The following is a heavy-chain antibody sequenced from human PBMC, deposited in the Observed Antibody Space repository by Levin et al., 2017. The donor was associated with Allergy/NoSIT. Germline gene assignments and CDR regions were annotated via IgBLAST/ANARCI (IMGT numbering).Heavy chain of an antibody. Sequence: RGESLKISCAASGFTFSSYAMHWVRQAPGKGLEWVAVISYDGSNKYYADSVKGRFTISRDNSKNTLYLQMNSLRAEDTAVYYCARGFADRVVAATPGAFDIWGQGTMVTVSS. V-gene: IGHV3-30-3*01. J-gene: IGHJ3*02. CDR2: ISYDGSNK. CDR3: ARGFADRVVAATPGAFDI. D-gene: IGHD2-15*01. CDR1: GFTFSSYA.